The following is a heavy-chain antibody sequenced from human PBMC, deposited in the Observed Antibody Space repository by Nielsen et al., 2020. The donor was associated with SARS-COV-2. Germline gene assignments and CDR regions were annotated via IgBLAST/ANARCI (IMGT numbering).Heavy chain of an antibody. J-gene: IGHJ6*02. CDR2: ISGSGGST. CDR3: AKSGYQLLWGYYYYGMDV. D-gene: IGHD2-2*01. V-gene: IGHV3-23*01. CDR1: GFTFSSYA. Sequence: GGSLRLSCAASGFTFSSYAMGWVRQAPGKGLEWVSAISGSGGSTYYADSVKGRFTISRDNSKNTLYLQMNSLRAEDTAVYYCAKSGYQLLWGYYYYGMDVWGQGTTVTVSS.